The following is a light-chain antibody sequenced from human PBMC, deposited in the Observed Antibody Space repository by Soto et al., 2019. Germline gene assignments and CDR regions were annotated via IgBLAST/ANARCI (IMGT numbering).Light chain of an antibody. Sequence: EIVLTQSPATLSLSPGERATFSCRTSQSVGTYLAWYQHNPGQAPRLLSYDASNRATGIPARFSGSGSGTDFNLTISSPEPEDFAVYYCQQRYNWPNTFGQGTKLEIK. J-gene: IGKJ2*01. CDR1: QSVGTY. CDR2: DAS. V-gene: IGKV3-11*01. CDR3: QQRYNWPNT.